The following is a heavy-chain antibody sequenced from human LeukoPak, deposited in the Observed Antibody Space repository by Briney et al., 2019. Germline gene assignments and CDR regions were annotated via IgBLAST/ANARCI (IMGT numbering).Heavy chain of an antibody. J-gene: IGHJ6*02. CDR1: GYTFTSYD. Sequence: GASVKVPCKASGYTFTSYDINWVRQATGQGLEWMGWMNPNSGNTGYAQKFQGRVTMTRNTSIRTAYMEPSSLRSEDTAVYYCARRICSSTSCKFYYYYGMDVWGQGTTVTVSS. D-gene: IGHD2-2*01. CDR3: ARRICSSTSCKFYYYYGMDV. CDR2: MNPNSGNT. V-gene: IGHV1-8*01.